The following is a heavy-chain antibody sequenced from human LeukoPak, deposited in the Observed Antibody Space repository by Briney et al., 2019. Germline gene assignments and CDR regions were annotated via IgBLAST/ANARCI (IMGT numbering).Heavy chain of an antibody. CDR3: ARNGEGWYCSGGSCYVDY. Sequence: SVKVSCKASGGTFSSYAISWVRQAPGQGLEWMGGIIPIFGTANYAQKFQGRVTITTDESTSTAYMELSSLRSEDTAVYYCARNGEGWYCSGGSCYVDYWGQGTLVTVSS. CDR2: IIPIFGTA. J-gene: IGHJ4*02. CDR1: GGTFSSYA. D-gene: IGHD2-15*01. V-gene: IGHV1-69*05.